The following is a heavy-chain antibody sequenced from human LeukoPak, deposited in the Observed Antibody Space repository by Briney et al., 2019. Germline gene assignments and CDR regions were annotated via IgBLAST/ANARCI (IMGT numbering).Heavy chain of an antibody. CDR3: ARYSSSRYLDAEYFQH. J-gene: IGHJ1*01. D-gene: IGHD6-13*01. V-gene: IGHV4-31*03. CDR1: GGSISSGGYY. CDR2: IYYSGST. Sequence: MPSQTLSLICTVSGGSISSGGYYWSWIRQHPGKGLEWIGYIYYSGSTYYNPSLKSRVTISVDTSKNQFSLKLSSVTAADTAVYYCARYSSSRYLDAEYFQHWGQGTLVTVSS.